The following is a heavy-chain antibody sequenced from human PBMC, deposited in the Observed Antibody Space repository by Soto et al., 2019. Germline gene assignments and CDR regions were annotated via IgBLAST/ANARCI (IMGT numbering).Heavy chain of an antibody. CDR2: ISYDGRNK. J-gene: IGHJ6*02. CDR1: GFTFSTYA. D-gene: IGHD3-16*01. CDR3: ALLGDGYGMDV. V-gene: IGHV3-30*04. Sequence: QVHLVESGGGVVQPGRSLRLSCAASGFTFSTYAMHWVRQAPGKGLECVAVISYDGRNKYYADSVKGRFTISRDNSKNTLYLQMNSLRADDTAVYYCALLGDGYGMDVWGQGTTVTVSS.